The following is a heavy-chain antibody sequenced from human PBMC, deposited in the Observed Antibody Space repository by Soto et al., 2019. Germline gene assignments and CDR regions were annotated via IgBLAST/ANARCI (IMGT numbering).Heavy chain of an antibody. J-gene: IGHJ3*02. CDR2: IIPILGIA. D-gene: IGHD6-13*01. V-gene: IGHV1-69*02. Sequence: SVKVSCKASGGTFSSYTISWVRQAPGQGLEWMGRIIPILGIANYAQKFQGRVTITADKSTSTAYMELSSLRSEDTAVYYCARFGSSWYSDAFDIWGQGTMVTVSS. CDR3: ARFGSSWYSDAFDI. CDR1: GGTFSSYT.